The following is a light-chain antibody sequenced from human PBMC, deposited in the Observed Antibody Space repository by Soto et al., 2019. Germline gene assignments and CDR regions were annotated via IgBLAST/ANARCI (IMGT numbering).Light chain of an antibody. Sequence: QSALTQPASVSGSPGQSITISCTGTSSDVGSYNLVSWYQQHPGKAPKLMIYEGSKRPSGVSNRFSGSKSGNTASLTISELQAEDEADYYCCSYAGSSTFVFGGGTKLTVL. CDR1: SSDVGSYNL. V-gene: IGLV2-23*03. J-gene: IGLJ2*01. CDR3: CSYAGSSTFV. CDR2: EGS.